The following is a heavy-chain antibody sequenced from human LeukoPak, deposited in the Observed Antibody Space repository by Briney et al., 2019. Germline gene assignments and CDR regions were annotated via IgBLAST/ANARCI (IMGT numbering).Heavy chain of an antibody. V-gene: IGHV1-2*02. CDR3: ASANGKGGGGHGYNWAFDP. D-gene: IGHD5-24*01. Sequence: ASVKVSCKASGYTFTGYYMHWVRQAPGQGLEWMGWINPNSGGTNYSQKFQGRVTMTRDTSISTAYMELSRLRSDDTAVYYCASANGKGGGGHGYNWAFDPWGQGTLVTVSS. J-gene: IGHJ5*02. CDR1: GYTFTGYY. CDR2: INPNSGGT.